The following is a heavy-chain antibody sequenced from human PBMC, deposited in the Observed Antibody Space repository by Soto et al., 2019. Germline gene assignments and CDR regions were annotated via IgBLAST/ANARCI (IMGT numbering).Heavy chain of an antibody. V-gene: IGHV3-48*03. Sequence: EEQLVESGGGLVQPGGSLRLSCEASGFTFSSYEMNWVRQAPGRGLEWVSYIGTSGTTMYYADSLKGRFTISRDNAKKSLFLQVNSLRVEDTAVYCCARGAPWRHFDYWGQGTLVTVSS. CDR3: ARGAPWRHFDY. CDR2: IGTSGTTM. J-gene: IGHJ4*02. D-gene: IGHD3-3*01. CDR1: GFTFSSYE.